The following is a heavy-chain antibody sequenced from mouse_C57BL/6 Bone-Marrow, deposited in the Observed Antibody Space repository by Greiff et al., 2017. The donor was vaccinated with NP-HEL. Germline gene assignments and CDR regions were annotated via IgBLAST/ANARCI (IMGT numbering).Heavy chain of an antibody. V-gene: IGHV1-42*01. Sequence: EVQRVESGPELVKPGASVKISCKASGYSFTGYYMNWVKQSPEKSLEWIGEINPSTGGTTYNQKFKAKATLTVDKSSSTAYMQLKSLTSEDSAVYYCASGDYYGNYVLYYYAMDYWGQGTSVTVSS. J-gene: IGHJ4*01. CDR1: GYSFTGYY. CDR3: ASGDYYGNYVLYYYAMDY. D-gene: IGHD2-1*01. CDR2: INPSTGGT.